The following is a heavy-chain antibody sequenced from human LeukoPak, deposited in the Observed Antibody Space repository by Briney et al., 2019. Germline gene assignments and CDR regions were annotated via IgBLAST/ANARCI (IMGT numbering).Heavy chain of an antibody. Sequence: TGGSLRLSCAASGFAFSSYGMNWVRQAPGKGLEWVAFIRYDGSNKYYADSVKGRFTISRDNSKNTLYLQMNSLRAEDTAVYYCARGEGRIASSGWYYWGQGTLVTVSS. J-gene: IGHJ4*02. CDR3: ARGEGRIASSGWYY. CDR1: GFAFSSYG. CDR2: IRYDGSNK. V-gene: IGHV3-30*02. D-gene: IGHD6-19*01.